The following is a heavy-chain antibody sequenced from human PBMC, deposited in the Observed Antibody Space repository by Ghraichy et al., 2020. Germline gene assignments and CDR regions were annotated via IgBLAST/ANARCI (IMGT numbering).Heavy chain of an antibody. D-gene: IGHD3-22*01. Sequence: SETLSLTCTVSGGSISSYYWSWIQQSAGKGLEWIGRVYTSGTTNYNPSLKSRVIMSVSLSKNQFSLRLSSVTAADTAVYYCARASYYYDSSDSRAEAFDIWGQGTTVTVSS. CDR2: VYTSGTT. CDR3: ARASYYYDSSDSRAEAFDI. J-gene: IGHJ3*02. CDR1: GGSISSYY. V-gene: IGHV4-4*07.